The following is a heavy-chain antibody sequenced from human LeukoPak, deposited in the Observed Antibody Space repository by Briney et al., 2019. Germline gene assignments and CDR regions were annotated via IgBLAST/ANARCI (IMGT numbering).Heavy chain of an antibody. Sequence: SETLSLTCTVSGGSISSSSYYWGWIRQPPGKGLEWIVSIDYSGSTHYNSSLKSRVTISVDTSKNHFSLRLSSVTTADTGVSSCVGQAPNIAARFSSVDYWGQGTLVTVSS. CDR2: IDYSGST. CDR3: VGQAPNIAARFSSVDY. V-gene: IGHV4-39*02. J-gene: IGHJ4*02. CDR1: GGSISSSSYY. D-gene: IGHD6-6*01.